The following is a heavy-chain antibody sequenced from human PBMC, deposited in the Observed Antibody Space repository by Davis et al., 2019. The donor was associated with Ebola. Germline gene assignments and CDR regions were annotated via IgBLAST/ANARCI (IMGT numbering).Heavy chain of an antibody. CDR2: IYYSGST. CDR3: ARPTYYYDSSGYYSH. D-gene: IGHD3-22*01. CDR1: GFTFSSYS. J-gene: IGHJ4*02. V-gene: IGHV4-59*12. Sequence: ESLKISCAASGFTFSSYSMNWVRQPPGKGLEWIGYIYYSGSTNCNPSLKSRVTISVDTSKNQFSLKLSSVTAADTAVYYCARPTYYYDSSGYYSHWGQGTLVTVSS.